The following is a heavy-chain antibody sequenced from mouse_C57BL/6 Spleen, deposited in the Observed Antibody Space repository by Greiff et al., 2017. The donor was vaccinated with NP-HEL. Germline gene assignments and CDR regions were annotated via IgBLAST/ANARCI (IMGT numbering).Heavy chain of an antibody. CDR2: IYPRSGNT. CDR1: GYTFTSYG. CDR3: ARDSSGYDYYAMDY. J-gene: IGHJ4*01. Sequence: QVQLQQPGAELVMPGASVKLSCKASGYTFTSYGISWVKQRTGQGLEWIGEIYPRSGNTYYNEKFKGKATLTADKSSSTAYMELRSLTSEDSAVYFCARDSSGYDYYAMDYWGQGTSVTVSS. V-gene: IGHV1-81*01. D-gene: IGHD3-2*02.